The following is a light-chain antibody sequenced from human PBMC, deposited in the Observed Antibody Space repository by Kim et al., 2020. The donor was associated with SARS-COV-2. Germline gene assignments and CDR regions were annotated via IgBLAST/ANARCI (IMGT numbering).Light chain of an antibody. J-gene: IGLJ3*02. CDR2: SNN. CDR3: AGWDDSLNGWV. Sequence: QSVLTQPPSASGTPGQTVTISCSGSNSNIGYNTVSWYQHLPNTAPKLLIYSNNQRPSGVPDRFSGSKSGTSASLGISGLQSEDEADYFCAGWDDSLNGWVFGGGTKVTVL. CDR1: NSNIGYNT. V-gene: IGLV1-44*01.